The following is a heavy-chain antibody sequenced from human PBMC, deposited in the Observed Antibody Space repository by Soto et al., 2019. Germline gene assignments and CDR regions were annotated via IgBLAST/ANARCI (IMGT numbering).Heavy chain of an antibody. Sequence: SETLSLTCAVYGGSFSGYYWGWIRQPPGKGLEWIGGINHGGSTNYNPSLKSRVTISLDTSKNQFSLKLSSVTAADTAVYYCARSSGYSSGWGHYYYYGMDVWGQGTTVT. V-gene: IGHV4-34*01. CDR3: ARSSGYSSGWGHYYYYGMDV. CDR1: GGSFSGYY. J-gene: IGHJ6*02. CDR2: INHGGST. D-gene: IGHD6-19*01.